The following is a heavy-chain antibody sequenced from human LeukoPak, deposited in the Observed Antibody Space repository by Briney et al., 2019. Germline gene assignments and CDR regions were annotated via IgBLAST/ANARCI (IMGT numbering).Heavy chain of an antibody. J-gene: IGHJ4*02. CDR1: GYSFTSYY. D-gene: IGHD6-13*01. V-gene: IGHV1-2*02. CDR2: INPSSGGT. CDR3: ARDRGSSWYVDY. Sequence: ASVKVSCKTSGYSFTSYYIHWVRQAPGQGLEWMGWINPSSGGTEYAQKFQGRVTMTGDTSISTAYMELSRLRSDDAAVYYCARDRGSSWYVDYWGQGTLVTVSS.